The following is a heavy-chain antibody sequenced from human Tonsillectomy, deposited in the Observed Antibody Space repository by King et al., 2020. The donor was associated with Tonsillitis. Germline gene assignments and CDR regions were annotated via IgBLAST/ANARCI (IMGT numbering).Heavy chain of an antibody. CDR1: GFTFSSYS. CDR3: AREGRAIFGVVKGNWFDP. CDR2: ISAMSSTI. Sequence: VQLVESGGGLVQPGGSLRLSCAASGFTFSSYSMNWVLQAPGKGLEWVSYISAMSSTIYYADSVKGRFTISRDNAKNSLYLQMNSLRAEDTAVYYCAREGRAIFGVVKGNWFDPWGQGTLVTVSS. V-gene: IGHV3-48*01. D-gene: IGHD3-3*01. J-gene: IGHJ5*02.